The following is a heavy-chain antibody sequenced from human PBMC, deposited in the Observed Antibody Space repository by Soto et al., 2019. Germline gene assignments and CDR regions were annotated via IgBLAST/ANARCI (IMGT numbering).Heavy chain of an antibody. D-gene: IGHD3-3*01. CDR1: GYTFTSYD. J-gene: IGHJ3*02. CDR2: MNPNSGNT. CDR3: AREVRFLEWSIDAFDI. V-gene: IGHV1-8*01. Sequence: GASVTVSCKASGYTFTSYDINWVRQATGQGLEWMGWMNPNSGNTGYAQKFQGRVTMTRNTSISTAYMELSSLRSEDTAVYYCAREVRFLEWSIDAFDIWGQGTMVTVSS.